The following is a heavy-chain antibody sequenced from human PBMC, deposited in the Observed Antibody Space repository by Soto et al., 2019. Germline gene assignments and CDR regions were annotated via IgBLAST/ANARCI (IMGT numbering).Heavy chain of an antibody. Sequence: EVQLVESGGGLVQPGWSLRLSCAASGFTFGGYWMSWVRQAPGKGLEWVANINQDGSETYYVDSVKGRSTISRDNAKNSLYLQMNSLRAEDTAVYYCARGDKYSGDYWGQGTLVTVSS. J-gene: IGHJ4*02. V-gene: IGHV3-7*05. CDR3: ARGDKYSGDY. D-gene: IGHD5-18*01. CDR2: INQDGSET. CDR1: GFTFGGYW.